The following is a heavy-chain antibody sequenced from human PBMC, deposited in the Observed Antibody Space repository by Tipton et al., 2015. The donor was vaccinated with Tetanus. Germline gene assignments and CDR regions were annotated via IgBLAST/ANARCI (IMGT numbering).Heavy chain of an antibody. J-gene: IGHJ4*02. Sequence: QVQLVQSGAEVKKPGASVKVSCKASGYTFTGYYMHWVRQAPGQGLEWMGRINPNSGGTNYAQKFQGRVTMTRDTSTSTVYMELSSLRSEDTAVYYCASAPVEMATICLNYWGQGTLVTVSS. CDR1: GYTFTGYY. D-gene: IGHD5-24*01. CDR3: ASAPVEMATICLNY. V-gene: IGHV1-2*06. CDR2: INPNSGGT.